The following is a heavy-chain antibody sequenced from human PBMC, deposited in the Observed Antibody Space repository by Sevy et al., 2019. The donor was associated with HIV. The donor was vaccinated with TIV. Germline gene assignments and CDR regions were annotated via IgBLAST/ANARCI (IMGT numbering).Heavy chain of an antibody. CDR3: TRGYYYDSSGYSDY. CDR2: IRSKDYGGAT. D-gene: IGHD3-22*01. V-gene: IGHV3-49*03. CDR1: GFTCGDYA. J-gene: IGHJ4*02. Sequence: GGSLRLSCTGSGFTCGDYAMSWFRQAPGMGLEWVGFIRSKDYGGATEYAASVKGRLTISRDDSKSIADLQMNSLKTEDTAVYYCTRGYYYDSSGYSDYWGQGTLVTVSS.